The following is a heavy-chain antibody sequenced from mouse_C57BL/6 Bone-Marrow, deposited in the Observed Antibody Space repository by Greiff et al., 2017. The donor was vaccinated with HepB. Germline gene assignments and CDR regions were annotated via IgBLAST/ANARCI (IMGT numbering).Heavy chain of an antibody. CDR3: ARTLLLRGY. V-gene: IGHV1-59*01. CDR1: GYTFTSYW. Sequence: LQQPGAELVRPGTSVKLSCKASGYTFTSYWMHWVKQRPGQGLEWIGVIDPSDSYTNYNQKFKGKATLTVDTSSSTAYMQLSSLTSEDSAVYYCARTLLLRGYWGQGTTLTVSS. CDR2: IDPSDSYT. J-gene: IGHJ2*01. D-gene: IGHD1-1*01.